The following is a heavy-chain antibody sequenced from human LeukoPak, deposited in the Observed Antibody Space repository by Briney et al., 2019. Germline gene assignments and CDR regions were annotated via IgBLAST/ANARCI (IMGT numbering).Heavy chain of an antibody. D-gene: IGHD3-16*02. CDR3: AKDKEGLRLGELSFFDY. Sequence: GGSLRLSCAASGFTFDDYAMHWVRQAPGKGLEWVSGISWNSGSIGYADSVKGRFTISRDNAKNSLYLQMNSLRAEDTALYYCAKDKEGLRLGELSFFDYWGQGTLVTVSS. J-gene: IGHJ4*02. V-gene: IGHV3-9*01. CDR2: ISWNSGSI. CDR1: GFTFDDYA.